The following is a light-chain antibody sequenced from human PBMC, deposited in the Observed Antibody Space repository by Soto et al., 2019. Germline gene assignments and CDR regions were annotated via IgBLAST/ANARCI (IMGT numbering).Light chain of an antibody. V-gene: IGKV3-11*01. CDR2: DAS. CDR1: QSVSTY. Sequence: EIVLTQSPGTLSLSPGDRATLSCRASQSVSTYLAWYQQKPGQAPRLLIYDASNRATGIPARFSGSGSGTDFTLTISSLEPEDFAVYYCQQRSNWQVTFGQGTRLEIK. J-gene: IGKJ5*01. CDR3: QQRSNWQVT.